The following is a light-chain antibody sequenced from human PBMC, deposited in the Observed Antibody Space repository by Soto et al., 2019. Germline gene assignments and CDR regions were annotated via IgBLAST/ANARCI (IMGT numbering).Light chain of an antibody. CDR3: SSYTSSSTF. CDR2: EVS. V-gene: IGLV2-14*01. Sequence: QSALTQPASVSGSPGQSITISCTGTSSDVGGSNYVSWYQQHPGNAPILMIYEVSNRPSGVSNRFSGPKSGNTASLTSSGLQAEDEAGYYCSSYTSSSTFFGTGTQLTV. CDR1: SSDVGGSNY. J-gene: IGLJ1*01.